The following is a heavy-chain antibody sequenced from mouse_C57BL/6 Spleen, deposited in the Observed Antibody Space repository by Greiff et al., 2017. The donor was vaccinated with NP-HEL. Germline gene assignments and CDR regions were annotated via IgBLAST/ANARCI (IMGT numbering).Heavy chain of an antibody. CDR2: IYPGSGNT. V-gene: IGHV1-76*01. CDR1: GYTFTDYY. Sequence: QVQLQQSGAELVRPGASVKLSCKASGYTFTDYYINWVKQRPGQGLEWIARIYPGSGNTYYNEKFKGKATLTAEKSSSTAYMQLSSLTSEDSAVYFCARSRTSSYLDYWGQGTTLTVSS. J-gene: IGHJ2*01. D-gene: IGHD1-1*01. CDR3: ARSRTSSYLDY.